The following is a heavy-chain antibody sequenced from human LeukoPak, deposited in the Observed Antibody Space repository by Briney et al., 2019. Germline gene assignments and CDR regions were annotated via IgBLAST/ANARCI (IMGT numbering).Heavy chain of an antibody. CDR2: ISAYNGNT. CDR1: GYTFTSYG. CDR3: ARWAVATCSFDY. D-gene: IGHD4-23*01. Sequence: ASVKVSCKASGYTFTSYGISWVRQAPGQGLEWMGWISAYNGNTNYAQKLQGRVTMTTDTSTSTAYMELRSLRSNDTAVYYCARWAVATCSFDYWGQGTLVTVSS. J-gene: IGHJ4*02. V-gene: IGHV1-18*01.